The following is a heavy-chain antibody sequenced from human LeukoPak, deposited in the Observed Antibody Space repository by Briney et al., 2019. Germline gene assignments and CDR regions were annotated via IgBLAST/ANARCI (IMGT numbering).Heavy chain of an antibody. Sequence: SETLSLTCTVSGASISDYYWSWIRQPPGKGLEWIGYIYYTGSTNYNPSLKSRVTISVDTSKNQFSLKLSSVTAADTAVYYCARDHTAMGVDYWGQGTLVTVSS. CDR1: GASISDYY. D-gene: IGHD5-18*01. CDR2: IYYTGST. CDR3: ARDHTAMGVDY. J-gene: IGHJ4*02. V-gene: IGHV4-59*01.